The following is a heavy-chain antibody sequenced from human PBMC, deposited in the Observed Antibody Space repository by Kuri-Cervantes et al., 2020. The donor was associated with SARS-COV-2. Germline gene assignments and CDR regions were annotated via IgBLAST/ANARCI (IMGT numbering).Heavy chain of an antibody. Sequence: GESLKISCAASGFTFSDHYIDWVRQVPEKGQVWVSRIHSSGSSTGYADSVKGRFTISRDNAKNTLYLQMNSLRVEDTAVYYCARGDFWNGYYNWYFDLWGRGTLVTVSS. V-gene: IGHV3-74*01. D-gene: IGHD3-3*01. CDR2: IHSSGSST. J-gene: IGHJ2*01. CDR3: ARGDFWNGYYNWYFDL. CDR1: GFTFSDHY.